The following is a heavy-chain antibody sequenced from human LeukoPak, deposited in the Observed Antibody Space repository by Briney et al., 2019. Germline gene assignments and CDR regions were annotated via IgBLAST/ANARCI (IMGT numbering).Heavy chain of an antibody. CDR1: GGSFSGYY. CDR2: INHSGGT. J-gene: IGHJ3*02. D-gene: IGHD3-22*01. Sequence: RTSETLSLTCAVYGGSFSGYYWSWIRQPPGKGLEWIGEINHSGGTNYNPSLKSRVTISVDTSKNQFSLKLSSVTAADTAVYYCASAMIGVPDDAFDIWGQGTMVTVS. CDR3: ASAMIGVPDDAFDI. V-gene: IGHV4-34*01.